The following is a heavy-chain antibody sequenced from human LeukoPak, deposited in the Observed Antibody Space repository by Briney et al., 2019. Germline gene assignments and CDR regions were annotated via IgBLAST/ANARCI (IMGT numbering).Heavy chain of an antibody. CDR3: AREITIFGVVIDTYYYYGMDV. CDR2: ISSSGSTI. CDR1: GFTFSSYE. D-gene: IGHD3-3*01. Sequence: GRSLRLSCAASGFTFSSYEMNWVRQAPGKGLEWVSYISSSGSTIYYADSVKGRFTISRDNAKNSLYLQMNSLRAEDTAVYYCAREITIFGVVIDTYYYYGMDVWGQGTTVTVSS. J-gene: IGHJ6*02. V-gene: IGHV3-48*03.